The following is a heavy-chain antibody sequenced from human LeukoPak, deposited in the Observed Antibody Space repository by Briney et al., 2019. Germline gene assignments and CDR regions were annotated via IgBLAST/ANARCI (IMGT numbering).Heavy chain of an antibody. CDR1: GFTFSSYA. CDR3: AKDQWELSHVTPDY. D-gene: IGHD1-26*01. V-gene: IGHV3-30-3*01. Sequence: GRSLRLSCAASGFTFSSYAMHWVRQAPGKGLEWVAVISYDGSNKYYADSVKGRFTISRDNSKNTLYLQMNSLRAEDTAVYYCAKDQWELSHVTPDYWGQGTLVTVSS. J-gene: IGHJ4*02. CDR2: ISYDGSNK.